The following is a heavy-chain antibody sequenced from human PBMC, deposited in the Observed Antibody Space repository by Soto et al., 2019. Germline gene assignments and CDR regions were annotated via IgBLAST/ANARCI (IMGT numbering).Heavy chain of an antibody. Sequence: QVQLQQWGAGRLKPSATLSLTCAVYGGSFSGYYWSWIRQPPGKGLEWIGEVNHSGSTNHNPSLKGRVNIAVDTSKNQFSLKLGSVTAADTAVYYCARGCDRDTAMVTRSDYYDSSGDPCGYDYWGQGTLVTVSS. D-gene: IGHD3-22*01. CDR1: GGSFSGYY. J-gene: IGHJ4*02. CDR2: VNHSGST. V-gene: IGHV4-34*01. CDR3: ARGCDRDTAMVTRSDYYDSSGDPCGYDY.